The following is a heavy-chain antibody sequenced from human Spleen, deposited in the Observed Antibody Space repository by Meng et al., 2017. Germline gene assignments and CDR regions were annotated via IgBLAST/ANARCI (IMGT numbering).Heavy chain of an antibody. J-gene: IGHJ5*02. Sequence: QRGEAGGGVGQRGGARRLAGATYGFTFTDYAMHWVRQAPGKGPEWVAIVSHDGNSGCYADSVKGRFSVSRDNFKNIQFLHMNSLRPEDTAVYYCARDKSHYDGRSGWFDPWGQGTLVTVSS. D-gene: IGHD3-16*01. CDR2: VSHDGNSG. CDR1: GFTFTDYA. V-gene: IGHV3-30-3*01. CDR3: ARDKSHYDGRSGWFDP.